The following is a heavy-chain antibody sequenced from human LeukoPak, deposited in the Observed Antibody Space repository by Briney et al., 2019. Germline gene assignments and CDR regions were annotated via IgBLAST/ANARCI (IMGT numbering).Heavy chain of an antibody. CDR1: GGSISSGDYY. V-gene: IGHV4-30-4*08. J-gene: IGHJ4*02. Sequence: KSSETLSLTCTVSGGSISSGDYYWSWIRQPPGKGLEWIGYIYYSGTTYYNPSLKSRVTISVDTSKNQFSLKLSSVTAADTAVYYCARSWEYYDSSGYQGDSGFDYWGQGTLVTVSS. D-gene: IGHD3-22*01. CDR3: ARSWEYYDSSGYQGDSGFDY. CDR2: IYYSGTT.